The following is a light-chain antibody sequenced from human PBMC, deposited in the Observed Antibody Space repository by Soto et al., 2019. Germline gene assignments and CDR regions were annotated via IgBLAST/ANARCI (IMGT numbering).Light chain of an antibody. Sequence: QSALTQPPSASGSPGQSVTISCTGTGSDVGYYNYVSWYQQHPGKAPKLMIYEVSKRPSGVPDRFSGSKSGNTASLTVSGLQAEDEANYYCSSYTGSSYVFGTGTKLTVL. CDR2: EVS. V-gene: IGLV2-8*01. CDR3: SSYTGSSYV. J-gene: IGLJ1*01. CDR1: GSDVGYYNY.